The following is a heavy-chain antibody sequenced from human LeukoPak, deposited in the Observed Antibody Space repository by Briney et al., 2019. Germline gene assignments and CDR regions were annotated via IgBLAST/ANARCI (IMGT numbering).Heavy chain of an antibody. CDR2: ISGGGDST. CDR3: AKVTGSGSYLADAFDI. Sequence: PGGSLRLSCAASGLTFSSYGMNWVRQAPGKGLEWVSSISGGGDSTYHADSVRGRFTVSRDNSKNTLYLQTKSLRAEDTAVYYCAKVTGSGSYLADAFDIWGHGTVVSVSS. V-gene: IGHV3-23*01. CDR1: GLTFSSYG. J-gene: IGHJ3*02. D-gene: IGHD3-10*01.